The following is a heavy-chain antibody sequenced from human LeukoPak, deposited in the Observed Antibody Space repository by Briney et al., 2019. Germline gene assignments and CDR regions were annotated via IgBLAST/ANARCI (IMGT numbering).Heavy chain of an antibody. V-gene: IGHV3-30*18. CDR2: ISYDGSNK. CDR3: AKVGIVGATGDY. CDR1: GVTLSSYA. D-gene: IGHD1-26*01. J-gene: IGHJ4*02. Sequence: GGSLRLSCEASGVTLSSYAMSWARQAPGKGLEWVAVISYDGSNKYYADSVKGRFTISRDNSKNTLYLQMNSLRAEDTAVYYCAKVGIVGATGDYWGQGTLVTVSS.